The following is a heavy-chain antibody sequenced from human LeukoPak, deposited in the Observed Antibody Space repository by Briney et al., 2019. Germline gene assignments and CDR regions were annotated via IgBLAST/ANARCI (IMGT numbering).Heavy chain of an antibody. J-gene: IGHJ6*02. V-gene: IGHV4-59*01. CDR1: GGSISSYY. CDR2: IYYSGST. D-gene: IGHD5-24*01. CDR3: ARAEFHGYLKGYSYGMDV. Sequence: PSETLSLTCTVSGGSISSYYWSWIRQPPGKGLEWIGYIYYSGSTNYNPSLKSRVTISVDTSKNQFSLRLSSVTAADTAVYYCARAEFHGYLKGYSYGMDVWGLGTTVTVSS.